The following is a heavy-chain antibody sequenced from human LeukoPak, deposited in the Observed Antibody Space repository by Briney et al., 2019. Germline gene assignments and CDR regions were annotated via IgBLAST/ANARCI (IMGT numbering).Heavy chain of an antibody. Sequence: ASVKVSCKASGGTFSSYAISWVRQAPGQGLEWMGGIIPIFGTANYAQKFQGRVTITADESTSTAYMELSSLRSEDTVVYYCARVLPRYSGSYYPLDYWGQGTLVTVSS. V-gene: IGHV1-69*01. CDR2: IIPIFGTA. J-gene: IGHJ4*02. D-gene: IGHD1-26*01. CDR1: GGTFSSYA. CDR3: ARVLPRYSGSYYPLDY.